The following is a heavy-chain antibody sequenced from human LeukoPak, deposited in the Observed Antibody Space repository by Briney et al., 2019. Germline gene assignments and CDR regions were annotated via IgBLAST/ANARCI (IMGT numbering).Heavy chain of an antibody. CDR3: AQLRYYYFDY. D-gene: IGHD5-18*01. V-gene: IGHV4-39*01. Sequence: SETLSLTCTVSGGSISSSSYYWGWIRQPPGKGLEWIGSLYYSGSTYYNPSLKSRVTISVDTSKNQFSLKLSSVTAADTSLYYCAQLRYYYFDYWGQGTLVTVSS. CDR1: GGSISSSSYY. CDR2: LYYSGST. J-gene: IGHJ4*02.